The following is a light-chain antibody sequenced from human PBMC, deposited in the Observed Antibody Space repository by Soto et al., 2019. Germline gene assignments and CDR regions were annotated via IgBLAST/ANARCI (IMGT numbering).Light chain of an antibody. Sequence: QAVVTQPASVSGSPGQSITISCTGTSSDVGTYNLVSWYQHHPGKAPKLMIYEDNKRPSGVSNRFSGSKSANTASLTISGLQAEDEADYYCCSYAGSSTFVFGGGTKLTVL. CDR3: CSYAGSSTFV. CDR2: EDN. V-gene: IGLV2-23*02. CDR1: SSDVGTYNL. J-gene: IGLJ2*01.